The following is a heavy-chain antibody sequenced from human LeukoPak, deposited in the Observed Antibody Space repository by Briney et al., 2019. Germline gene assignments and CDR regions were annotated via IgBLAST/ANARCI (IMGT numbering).Heavy chain of an antibody. CDR1: GYSISGGYY. J-gene: IGHJ3*01. CDR3: VRMGVSYYYDSSTYYPVAFDV. CDR2: IFHTGSI. V-gene: IGHV4-38-2*01. D-gene: IGHD3-22*01. Sequence: PSETLSLTCGVSGYSISGGYYWGWIRQSPGKGLEWIATIFHTGSIYHNPTLKSRVIPSVDTSKNQFSLILTSVTAADTAVYYCVRMGVSYYYDSSTYYPVAFDVWGQGTMVTVSS.